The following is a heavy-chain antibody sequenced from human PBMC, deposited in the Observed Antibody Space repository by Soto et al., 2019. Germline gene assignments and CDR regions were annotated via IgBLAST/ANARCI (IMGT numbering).Heavy chain of an antibody. V-gene: IGHV3-23*01. J-gene: IGHJ6*03. CDR2: ISGSGGST. D-gene: IGHD3-16*02. CDR3: EGELSYYYYYMDV. Sequence: PGGSLRLSCAASGFTFSSYAMSWVRQAPGEGLEWVSAISGSGGSTYYADSVKGRFTISRDNSKNTLYLQMNSLRAEDTAVYYCEGELSYYYYYMDVWGKGTTVTVSS. CDR1: GFTFSSYA.